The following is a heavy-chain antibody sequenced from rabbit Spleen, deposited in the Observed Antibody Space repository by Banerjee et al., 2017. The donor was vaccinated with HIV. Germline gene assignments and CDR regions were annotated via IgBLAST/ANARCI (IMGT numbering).Heavy chain of an antibody. CDR1: GVSFSFSSY. CDR3: ARDTSSSFSTYGMDL. D-gene: IGHD1-1*01. Sequence: QEQLVESGGGLVKPGASLTLTCTASGVSFSFSSYMCWVRQAPGKGLEWIACIEVGSSAFTYFATWAKGRFTISKTSSTTVTLQVTRLTAADTATYFCARDTSSSFSTYGMDLWGQGTLVTVS. V-gene: IGHV1S45*01. CDR2: IEVGSSAFT. J-gene: IGHJ6*01.